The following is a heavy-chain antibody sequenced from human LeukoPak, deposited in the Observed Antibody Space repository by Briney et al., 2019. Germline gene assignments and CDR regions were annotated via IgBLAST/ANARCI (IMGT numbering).Heavy chain of an antibody. CDR3: AGDRATRVEPAVILGF. Sequence: ASVKVSCKVSGYTLSELSMHWVRQAPGKGLEWMGGFDPEDGETNYAQSFQGRVTMTEATFTDTAYIELSSLRSEDTAVYYCAGDRATRVEPAVILGFWGRGTLVTVSS. CDR1: GYTLSELS. J-gene: IGHJ4*02. CDR2: FDPEDGET. V-gene: IGHV1-24*01. D-gene: IGHD2-2*01.